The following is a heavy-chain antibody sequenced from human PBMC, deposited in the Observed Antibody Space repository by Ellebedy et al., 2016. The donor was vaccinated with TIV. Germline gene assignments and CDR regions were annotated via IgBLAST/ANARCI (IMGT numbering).Heavy chain of an antibody. CDR1: GYTFTSYG. CDR2: ISAYSGNT. V-gene: IGHV1-18*04. D-gene: IGHD3-22*01. CDR3: ARAVDTYYYDSSGYYSAY. Sequence: AASVKVSCKASGYTFTSYGISWVRQAPGQGLEWMGWISAYSGNTNYAQKLQGRVTMTRDTSTSTVYMELSSLRSEDTAVYYCARAVDTYYYDSSGYYSAYWGQGTLVTVSS. J-gene: IGHJ4*02.